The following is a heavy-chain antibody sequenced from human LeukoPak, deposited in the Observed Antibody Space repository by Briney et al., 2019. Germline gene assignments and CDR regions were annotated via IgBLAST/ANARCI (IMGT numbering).Heavy chain of an antibody. CDR3: ARESLAATTFDY. D-gene: IGHD3-3*02. J-gene: IGHJ4*02. CDR1: GGTFSSYA. CDR2: IIPILGIA. Sequence: SVKVSCKASGGTFSSYAISWVRQAPGQGLEWMGRIIPILGIANYAQKFQGRVTITADKSTSTAYMELSSLRSEDTAVYYCARESLAATTFDYWGQGTLVTVSS. V-gene: IGHV1-69*04.